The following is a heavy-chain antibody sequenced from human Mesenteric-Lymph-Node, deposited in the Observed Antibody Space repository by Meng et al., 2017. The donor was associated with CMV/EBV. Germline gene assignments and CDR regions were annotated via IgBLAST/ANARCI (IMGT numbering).Heavy chain of an antibody. CDR3: AVIPRGLLVRDPGR. Sequence: GESLKTSCAASGFTFSFYWMHWVRPAPGQGREWVSRINSDGSTTTYADSVRGRFTISRDNAKNTLFLQMSSLRADDTAVYYCAVIPRGLLVRDPGRWGQGTRVTVSS. J-gene: IGHJ4*02. CDR1: GFTFSFYW. CDR2: INSDGSTT. D-gene: IGHD5-24*01. V-gene: IGHV3-74*03.